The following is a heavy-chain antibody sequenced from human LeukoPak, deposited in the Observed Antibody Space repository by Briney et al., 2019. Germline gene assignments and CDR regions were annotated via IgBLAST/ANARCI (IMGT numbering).Heavy chain of an antibody. Sequence: GGSLRLSCAASGFTFSSYSMNWVRQAPGKGLEWVSSISSSSSYIYYADSVKGRFTISRDNAKNSLNLQMNSLRAEDTAVYYCASIRYYDFWSGQAINYYMDVWGKGTTVTVSS. J-gene: IGHJ6*03. CDR1: GFTFSSYS. CDR2: ISSSSSYI. V-gene: IGHV3-21*01. CDR3: ASIRYYDFWSGQAINYYMDV. D-gene: IGHD3-3*01.